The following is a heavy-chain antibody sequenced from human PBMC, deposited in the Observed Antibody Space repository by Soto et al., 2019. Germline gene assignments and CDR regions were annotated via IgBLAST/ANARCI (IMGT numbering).Heavy chain of an antibody. CDR2: IIPILGIA. CDR3: ARDDHLDYDFWSGYYIY. J-gene: IGHJ4*02. CDR1: GGTFSSYT. D-gene: IGHD3-3*01. Sequence: GASVKVSCKASGGTFSSYTISWVRQAPGQGLEWMGRIIPILGIANYAQKFQGRVTITADKSTSTAYMELSSLRSEDTAVYYCARDDHLDYDFWSGYYIYWGQGTLVTVSS. V-gene: IGHV1-69*04.